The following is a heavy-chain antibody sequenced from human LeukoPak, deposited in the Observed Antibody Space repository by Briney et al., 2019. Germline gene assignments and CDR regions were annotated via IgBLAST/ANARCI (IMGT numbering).Heavy chain of an antibody. J-gene: IGHJ4*02. CDR3: ARDDTIFGVALPDY. CDR1: GYTFTCYY. Sequence: EASVKVSCKASGYTFTCYYMHWVRQAPGQGLEWMGWINPNSGGTNYAQKFQGRVTMTRDTSISTAYMELSRLRSDDTAVYYCARDDTIFGVALPDYWGQGTLVTVSS. D-gene: IGHD3-3*01. V-gene: IGHV1-2*02. CDR2: INPNSGGT.